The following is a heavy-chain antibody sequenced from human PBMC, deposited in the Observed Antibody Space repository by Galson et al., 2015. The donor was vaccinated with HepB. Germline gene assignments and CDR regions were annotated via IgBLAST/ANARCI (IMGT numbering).Heavy chain of an antibody. CDR2: INPSGGST. J-gene: IGHJ3*02. CDR1: GYTFTSYY. V-gene: IGHV1-46*04. CDR3: ARDMMEWELGLGDAFDI. D-gene: IGHD1-26*01. Sequence: SVKVSCKASGYTFTSYYMHWVRQAPGQGLEWMGIINPSGGSTSYAQKLQGRVTMTRDTSTSTVYMELSSLRSEDTAVYYCARDMMEWELGLGDAFDIWGQGTMVTVSS.